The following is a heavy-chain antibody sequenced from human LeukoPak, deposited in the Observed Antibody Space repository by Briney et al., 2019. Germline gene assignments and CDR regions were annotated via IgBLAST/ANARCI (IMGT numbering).Heavy chain of an antibody. J-gene: IGHJ5*02. D-gene: IGHD3-9*01. CDR1: GGSISSYY. Sequence: SETLSLTCTVSGGSISSYYWTWIRQPPGKGLEWIVYMFYTGSTDYNPSLKSRVTMSIDTSKNQFSLKLSSVTAADTAVYYCARVNPHFDTLTENWFDPWGQGTLVTVSS. CDR2: MFYTGST. CDR3: ARVNPHFDTLTENWFDP. V-gene: IGHV4-59*01.